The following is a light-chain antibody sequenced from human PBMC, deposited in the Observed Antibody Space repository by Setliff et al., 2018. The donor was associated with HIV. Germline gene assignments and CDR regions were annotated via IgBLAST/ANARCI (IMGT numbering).Light chain of an antibody. CDR3: CSYAGSNTYV. Sequence: QSVLTQPASVSGSPGQSITISCAGTRSDVGEYDYVSWYQHHPGKAPKLMIYDVTKRPSGVSNRFSGSKSGNTASLTISGLQAEDEADYYCCSYAGSNTYVFGTGTKVTVL. V-gene: IGLV2-23*02. CDR2: DVT. CDR1: RSDVGEYDY. J-gene: IGLJ1*01.